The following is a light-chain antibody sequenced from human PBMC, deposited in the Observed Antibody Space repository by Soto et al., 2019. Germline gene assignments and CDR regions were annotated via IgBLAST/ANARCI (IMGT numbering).Light chain of an antibody. V-gene: IGKV1-5*01. CDR2: AAS. CDR3: QQYNSYPWT. CDR1: QGISSW. Sequence: DIEMTQSPSTLSASVGDRVTITCRASQGISSWLAWYQQKPGKAPKLLIYAASSLKSGVPSRFSGSGSGTEFTLTISSLQPDDFATYYCQQYNSYPWTFGQGTKVEIK. J-gene: IGKJ1*01.